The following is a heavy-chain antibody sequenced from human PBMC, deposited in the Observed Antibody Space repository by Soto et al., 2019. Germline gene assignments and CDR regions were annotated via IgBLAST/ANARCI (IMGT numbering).Heavy chain of an antibody. Sequence: QVQLQQWGAGLLKPSETLSLTCAVYGGSFSDYYWSWIRQPPGKGLEWIGEINHSGSTNYNPSLKSRVTISVDTSKSQFSLKLNSVTAADTAVYYCARALHFAYWGQGTLVTVSS. V-gene: IGHV4-34*01. CDR3: ARALHFAY. CDR2: INHSGST. CDR1: GGSFSDYY. D-gene: IGHD1-26*01. J-gene: IGHJ4*02.